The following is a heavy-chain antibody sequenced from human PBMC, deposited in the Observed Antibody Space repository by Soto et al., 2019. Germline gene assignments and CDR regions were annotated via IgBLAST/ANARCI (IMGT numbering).Heavy chain of an antibody. D-gene: IGHD3-10*01. CDR3: VTTANFYYGSGSYYNVNAFDI. J-gene: IGHJ3*02. CDR2: IYYSGST. V-gene: IGHV4-39*01. CDR1: GGSISSSSYY. Sequence: QLQLQESGPGLVKPSETLSLTCTVSGGSISSSSYYWGWIRQPPGKGLEWIGSIYYSGSTYYNPSLKSRVTISVDTSKNQFSLKLSSVTAADTAVYYCVTTANFYYGSGSYYNVNAFDIWGQGTMVTVSS.